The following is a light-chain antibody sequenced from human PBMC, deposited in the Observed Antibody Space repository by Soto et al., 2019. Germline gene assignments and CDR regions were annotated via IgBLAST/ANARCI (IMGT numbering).Light chain of an antibody. J-gene: IGKJ4*01. CDR1: QSISTH. CDR3: QQSYSHPQG. CDR2: AAS. Sequence: DIHMTQSPSSLSASVGDRVTITCRASQSISTHLNWYQQKPGKAPNLLIYAASSLQSGVPSRFGGSGSGTDFPLTISSLLPEGIATYYGQQSYSHPQGFGGATKVVSK. V-gene: IGKV1-39*01.